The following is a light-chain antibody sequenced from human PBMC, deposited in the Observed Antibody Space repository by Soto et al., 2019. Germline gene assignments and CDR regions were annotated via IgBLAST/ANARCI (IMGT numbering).Light chain of an antibody. Sequence: DIQMTQSPSSLSASVGDRVTITCRASQGISNYLAWYQQKPGKVPKLLIYAASTLQSGVPSRFSGSGSGTDFTLTISSLQPEDVSTYYCQNYNSVPLFTFGPGTKVDI. V-gene: IGKV1-27*01. J-gene: IGKJ3*01. CDR3: QNYNSVPLFT. CDR2: AAS. CDR1: QGISNY.